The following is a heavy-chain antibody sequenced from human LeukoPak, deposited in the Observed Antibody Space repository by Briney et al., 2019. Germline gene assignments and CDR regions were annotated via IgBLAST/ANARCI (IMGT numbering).Heavy chain of an antibody. V-gene: IGHV3-9*01. CDR3: AKGPHPVGIGGGFDY. J-gene: IGHJ4*02. CDR1: GFTFEDYA. Sequence: GRSLRLSCAASGFTFEDYAMHWVRQAPGKGLEWVSGISWNSGSIVYGDSVKGRFTLSRDNAKNTLFLQMTNLKAEDTALYYCAKGPHPVGIGGGFDYWGQGTLVTVPP. CDR2: ISWNSGSI. D-gene: IGHD6-13*01.